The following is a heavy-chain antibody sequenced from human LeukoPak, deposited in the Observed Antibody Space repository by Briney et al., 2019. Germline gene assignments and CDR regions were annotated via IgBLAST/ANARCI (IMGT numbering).Heavy chain of an antibody. Sequence: GGSLRLSCAASGFTFSLYWMHWVRQGPGKGLMWVSRLNEDGSSADYADSVKGRFTMSRDNAKGKVFLEMRSLTVEDTAIYFCVRERIYYSDLAYKERENFDPWGRGTLVTVPS. V-gene: IGHV3-74*01. CDR3: VRERIYYSDLAYKERENFDP. D-gene: IGHD1-26*01. J-gene: IGHJ5*02. CDR1: GFTFSLYW. CDR2: LNEDGSSA.